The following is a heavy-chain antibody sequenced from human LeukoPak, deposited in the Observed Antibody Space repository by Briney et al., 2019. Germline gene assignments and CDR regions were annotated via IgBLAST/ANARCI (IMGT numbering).Heavy chain of an antibody. V-gene: IGHV1-2*02. CDR1: GYTFTGYY. CDR2: INLNSGGT. Sequence: ASVKVSCKASGYTFTGYYMHWVRQAPGQGLEGMGWINLNSGGTNYAQKFQGRVTMTRDTSISTAYMELSRLRSDDTAVYYCAREWIQLWLPRAGYYFDYWGQGTLVTVSS. J-gene: IGHJ4*02. CDR3: AREWIQLWLPRAGYYFDY. D-gene: IGHD5-18*01.